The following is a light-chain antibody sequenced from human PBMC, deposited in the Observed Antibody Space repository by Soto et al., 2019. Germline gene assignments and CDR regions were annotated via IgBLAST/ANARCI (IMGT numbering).Light chain of an antibody. CDR2: DVS. Sequence: DIQMTQSPSTLSASVGDRVTITCRASQSLNTWLAWYQQTPGRAPKLLIYDVSSLKSGVPSRFSGSGSGTEFTLTISSLQHDDSATYYCQQYNSYYTFGQGTKLEIK. J-gene: IGKJ2*01. CDR3: QQYNSYYT. CDR1: QSLNTW. V-gene: IGKV1-5*01.